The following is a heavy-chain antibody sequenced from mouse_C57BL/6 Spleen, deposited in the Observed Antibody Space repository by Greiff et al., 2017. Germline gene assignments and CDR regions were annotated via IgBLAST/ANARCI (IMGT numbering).Heavy chain of an antibody. CDR3: ARESNSRFYYFDY. CDR1: GFTFSDYG. V-gene: IGHV5-17*01. D-gene: IGHD2-5*01. CDR2: ISSGSSTI. J-gene: IGHJ2*01. Sequence: EVMLVESGGGLVKPGGSLKLSCAASGFTFSDYGMHWVRQAPEKGLEWVAYISSGSSTIYYADTVKGRFTISRDNAKNTLFLQMTSLRSEDTAMYYCARESNSRFYYFDYWGQGTTLTVSS.